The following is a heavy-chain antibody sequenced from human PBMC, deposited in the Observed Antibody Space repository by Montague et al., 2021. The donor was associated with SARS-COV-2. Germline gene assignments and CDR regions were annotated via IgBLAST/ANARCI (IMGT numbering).Heavy chain of an antibody. CDR2: IWYDGSNK. Sequence: SLRLSCAASGFTFSSYGMHWVRQAPGKGLAWVAVIWYDGSNKYYADSVKGRFTISRDNSKNTLYLQMNSLRAEDTAVYYCAAVAVVGYGMDVWGQGTTVTVSS. V-gene: IGHV3-33*01. J-gene: IGHJ6*02. D-gene: IGHD6-13*01. CDR1: GFTFSSYG. CDR3: AAVAVVGYGMDV.